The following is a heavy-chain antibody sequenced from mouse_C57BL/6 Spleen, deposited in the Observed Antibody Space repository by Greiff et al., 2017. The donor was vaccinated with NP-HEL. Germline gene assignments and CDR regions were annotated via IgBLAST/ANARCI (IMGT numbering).Heavy chain of an antibody. V-gene: IGHV1-61*01. CDR1: GYTFTSYW. J-gene: IGHJ4*01. CDR2: IYPSDSET. CDR3: ARSPLYYGSSYDAMDY. Sequence: QVQLQQPGAELVRPGSSVKLSCKASGYTFTSYWMDRVKQRPGQGLEWIGNIYPSDSETHYNQKFKDKATLTVDKSSSTAYMQLSSLTSEDSAVYYCARSPLYYGSSYDAMDYWGQGTSVTVSS. D-gene: IGHD1-1*01.